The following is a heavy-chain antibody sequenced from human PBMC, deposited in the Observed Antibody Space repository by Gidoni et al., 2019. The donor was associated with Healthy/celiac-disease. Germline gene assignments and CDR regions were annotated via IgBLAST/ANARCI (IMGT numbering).Heavy chain of an antibody. V-gene: IGHV3-15*01. CDR3: TTGGSNYDY. J-gene: IGHJ4*02. CDR1: GFTFSNAW. D-gene: IGHD4-4*01. CDR2: IKSKTDGGTT. Sequence: EVQLVESGGGLVKPGGSLRLSCAASGFTFSNAWMSWVRQAPGKGLDWVVRIKSKTDGGTTDYAAPVKGRCTISRDDSKNTLYLQMNSLKTEDTAVYYCTTGGSNYDYWGQGTLVTVSS.